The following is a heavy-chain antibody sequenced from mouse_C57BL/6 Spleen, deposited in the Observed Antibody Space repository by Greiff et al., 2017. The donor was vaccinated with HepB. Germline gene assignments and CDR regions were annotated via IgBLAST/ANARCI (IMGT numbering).Heavy chain of an antibody. D-gene: IGHD2-4*01. CDR1: GFTFSDFY. CDR3: ARDADDYDGYWYFDV. V-gene: IGHV7-1*01. Sequence: EVQLVESGGGLVQSGRSLRLSCATSGFTFSDFYMEWVRQAPGKGLEWIAASRNKANDYTTEYSASVKGRFIVSRDTSQSILYLQMNALRAEDTAIYYCARDADDYDGYWYFDVWGTGTTVTVSS. J-gene: IGHJ1*03. CDR2: SRNKANDYTT.